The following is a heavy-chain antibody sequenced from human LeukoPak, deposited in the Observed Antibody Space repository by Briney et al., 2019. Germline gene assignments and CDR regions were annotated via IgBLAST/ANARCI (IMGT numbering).Heavy chain of an antibody. CDR1: GGTFSSYA. J-gene: IGHJ4*02. CDR2: IIPIFGTA. V-gene: IGHV1-69*13. CDR3: ARSRELQHYYFDY. Sequence: SVKVSCKASGGTFSSYAISWVRQAPGQGLEWMGGIIPIFGTANYAQKFQGRVTITADESTSTAYMELSSLRSEDTAVYYYARSRELQHYYFDYWGQGTLVTVSS. D-gene: IGHD1-7*01.